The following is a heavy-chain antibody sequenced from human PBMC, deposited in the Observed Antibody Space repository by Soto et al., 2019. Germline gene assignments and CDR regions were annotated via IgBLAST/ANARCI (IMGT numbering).Heavy chain of an antibody. CDR3: ARGGHVVVVTPAFDY. Sequence: QVQLMQSGAEVKKPGASVKVSCKASGNTFTNYYIHWVRQAPGQGLEWMGTINPSGGHTTYAQKFLGRVTMTRDTSTSTLYMELTSLRSEDTAVYYCARGGHVVVVTPAFDYWGQGTLVTVSS. CDR1: GNTFTNYY. CDR2: INPSGGHT. V-gene: IGHV1-46*01. D-gene: IGHD2-21*02. J-gene: IGHJ4*02.